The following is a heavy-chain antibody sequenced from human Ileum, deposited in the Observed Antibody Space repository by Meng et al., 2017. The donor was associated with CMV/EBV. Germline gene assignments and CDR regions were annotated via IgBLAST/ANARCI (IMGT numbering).Heavy chain of an antibody. CDR3: ARDHRSEWYLDS. V-gene: IGHV6-1*01. Sequence: QQCGSGLVEPKPTLPVTCAIPGDSDSSIGAIWHWIRQAPVKGLEWLGKTYSRSNWHNDYAPFVKSRITAKHATSKTLFTLQLNPVTPETAALYYCARDHRSEWYLDSWGRGTLVTVSS. CDR2: TYSRSNWHN. CDR1: GDSDSSIGAI. J-gene: IGHJ2*01.